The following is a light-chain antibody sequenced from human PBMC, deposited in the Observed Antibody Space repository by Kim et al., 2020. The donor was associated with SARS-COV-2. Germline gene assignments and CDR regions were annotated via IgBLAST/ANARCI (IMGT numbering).Light chain of an antibody. CDR3: QTWGTGIGV. V-gene: IGLV4-69*01. CDR1: SGHSSYA. CDR2: LNSDGSH. Sequence: QPVLTQSPSASASLGASVKLTCTLSSGHSSYAIAWHQQQPEKGPRYLMKLNSDGSHSKGDGIPDRFSGSISGAERYLIISSLQSEDEADYYCQTWGTGIGVFGGGTKVTVL. J-gene: IGLJ2*01.